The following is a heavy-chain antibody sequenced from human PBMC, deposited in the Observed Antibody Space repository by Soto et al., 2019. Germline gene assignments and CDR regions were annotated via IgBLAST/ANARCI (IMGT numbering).Heavy chain of an antibody. D-gene: IGHD1-1*01. Sequence: GGSLRLSCTTSGFNFADNAMTWVRQAPGKGLEWVGFIRSKAYGGTTDYAASVKGRFTFSRDDSKSIAYLQMNGLKTEDTAVYYCTRPGIDKTGTTHYYYGMDVWGQGTTVTVSS. CDR1: GFNFADNA. J-gene: IGHJ6*02. V-gene: IGHV3-49*04. CDR2: IRSKAYGGTT. CDR3: TRPGIDKTGTTHYYYGMDV.